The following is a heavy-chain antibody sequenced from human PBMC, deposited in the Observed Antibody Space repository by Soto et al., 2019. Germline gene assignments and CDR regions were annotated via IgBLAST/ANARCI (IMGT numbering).Heavy chain of an antibody. D-gene: IGHD2-2*03. J-gene: IGHJ5*02. CDR3: ARHGYCSSTSCSWFDP. V-gene: IGHV4-59*08. Sequence: SETLSLTCTVPGDPMTSDYWSWIRQSPGKGLEWMGYIHNSGLTYYNPSLGSRVTISLDTSKKQYSLKLSSVTAADTAVYYCARHGYCSSTSCSWFDPWGQGTLVTVSS. CDR2: IHNSGLT. CDR1: GDPMTSDY.